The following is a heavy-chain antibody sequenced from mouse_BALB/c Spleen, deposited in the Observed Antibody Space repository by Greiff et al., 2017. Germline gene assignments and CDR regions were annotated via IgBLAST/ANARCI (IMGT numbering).Heavy chain of an antibody. CDR1: GFTFSSFG. J-gene: IGHJ3*01. V-gene: IGHV5-17*02. D-gene: IGHD2-10*02. CDR3: ARGYDLAWFAY. CDR2: ISSGSSTI. Sequence: EVMLVESGGGLVQPGGSLKLSCAASGFTFSSFGMHWVRQAPEKGLEWVAYISSGSSTIYYADTVKGRFTISRDNPKNTLFLQMTSLRSEDTAMYYCARGYDLAWFAYWGQGTLVTVSA.